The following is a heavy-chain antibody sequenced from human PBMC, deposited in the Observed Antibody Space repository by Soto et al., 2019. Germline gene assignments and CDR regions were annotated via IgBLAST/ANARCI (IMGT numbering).Heavy chain of an antibody. V-gene: IGHV3-49*03. J-gene: IGHJ4*02. Sequence: GGSLRLSCTASGFTFGDYARNWFRQAPGKGLEWVGFIRSKAYGGTTENAASVKGRFTISRDDSKSIAYLQMNSLKTEDTAVYYCTRDHRHLDYWGQGTLVTVSS. CDR3: TRDHRHLDY. CDR2: IRSKAYGGTT. CDR1: GFTFGDYA.